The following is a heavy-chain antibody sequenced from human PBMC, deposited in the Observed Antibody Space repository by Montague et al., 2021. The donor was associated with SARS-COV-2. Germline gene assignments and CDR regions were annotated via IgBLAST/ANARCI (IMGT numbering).Heavy chain of an antibody. J-gene: IGHJ4*01. D-gene: IGHD2-2*02. V-gene: IGHV4-59*02. CDR3: ARGLGYTSMFRFFDY. CDR2: MYYTGTS. Sequence: SETLSLTCAISGGSASGYNWAWIRQPPGKGLEWIGYMYYTGTSNSNPSPKRRVPMSIDTSKNHFSLNLTSVAAADTGVYYCARGLGYTSMFRFFDYWGHGAQVTVSS. CDR1: GGSASGYN.